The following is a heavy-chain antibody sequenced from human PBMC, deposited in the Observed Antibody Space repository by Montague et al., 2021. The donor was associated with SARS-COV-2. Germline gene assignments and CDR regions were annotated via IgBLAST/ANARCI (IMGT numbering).Heavy chain of an antibody. J-gene: IGHJ6*02. Sequence: SETLSLTCAVSGGSISSSNWWSWVRQPPGKGLEWIGEIYHSGGTNYNPSLKSRVTISVDKSKNQFSLKLSSVTAADTAVYYCARGPYYYDSSGLNYYYYGMDVWGQGTTVTVSS. CDR3: ARGPYYYDSSGLNYYYYGMDV. CDR2: IYHSGGT. D-gene: IGHD3-22*01. CDR1: GGSISSSNW. V-gene: IGHV4-4*02.